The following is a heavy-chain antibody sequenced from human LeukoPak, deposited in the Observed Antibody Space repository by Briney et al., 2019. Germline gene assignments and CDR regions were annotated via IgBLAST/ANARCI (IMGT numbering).Heavy chain of an antibody. Sequence: ASVKVSCKASGYTFTGYYMHWVRQAPGQGLEWMGRINPNSGGTNYAQKFQGRVTMTRDTSISTAYMELSRLRSDDTAVYYCALDYDFSPSSSYWGQGTLVTVSS. CDR3: ALDYDFSPSSSY. CDR1: GYTFTGYY. J-gene: IGHJ4*02. V-gene: IGHV1-2*06. D-gene: IGHD3-3*01. CDR2: INPNSGGT.